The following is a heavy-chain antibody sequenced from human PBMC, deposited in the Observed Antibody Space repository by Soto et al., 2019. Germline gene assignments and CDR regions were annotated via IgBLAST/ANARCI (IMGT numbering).Heavy chain of an antibody. J-gene: IGHJ4*02. Sequence: GGSLRLSCAAAGFTVSSNYMSWVRQAPGKGLEWVSVIYSGGSTYYADSVKGRFTISRHNSKNTLYLQMNSLRAEDTAVYYGARGVGATELGYWGQGTLVTVSS. CDR3: ARGVGATELGY. V-gene: IGHV3-53*04. CDR1: GFTVSSNY. D-gene: IGHD1-26*01. CDR2: IYSGGST.